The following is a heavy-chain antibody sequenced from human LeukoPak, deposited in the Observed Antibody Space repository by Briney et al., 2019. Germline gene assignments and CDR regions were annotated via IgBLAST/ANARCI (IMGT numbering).Heavy chain of an antibody. CDR2: INHSGST. CDR1: GGSFSGYY. CDR3: ARGGVIAVARRSRFDP. Sequence: PSETLSLTCAVYGGSFSGYYWSWIRQPPGKGLEWIGEINHSGSTNYNPSLKSRVTISVDTSKNQFSLKLSSVTAADTAVYYCARGGVIAVARRSRFDPWGQGTLVTVSS. J-gene: IGHJ5*02. D-gene: IGHD6-19*01. V-gene: IGHV4-34*01.